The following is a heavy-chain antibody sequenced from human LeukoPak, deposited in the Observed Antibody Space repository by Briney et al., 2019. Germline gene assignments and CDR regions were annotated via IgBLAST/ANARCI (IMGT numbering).Heavy chain of an antibody. CDR1: GYTLTELS. CDR3: ATGRYCSSASGYGTCYYCIDV. J-gene: IGHJ6*02. CDR2: FDPEDGET. V-gene: IGHV1-24*01. D-gene: IGHD2-2*01. Sequence: ASVNVFCKVSGYTLTELSMHWVRQAPGKGLEWMGGFDPEDGETIYAQKFQGRVTMTGDTSTDTAHIELSSLSSEDAAVFYCATGRYCSSASGYGTCYYCIDVWGQGTTVTVSS.